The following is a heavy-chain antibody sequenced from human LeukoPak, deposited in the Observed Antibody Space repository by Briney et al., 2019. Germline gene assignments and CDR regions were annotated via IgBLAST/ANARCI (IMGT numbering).Heavy chain of an antibody. J-gene: IGHJ5*02. Sequence: SETLSLTCAVSGDSISSDNCWGWIRQPPGKGLEWIGSVCRNGDTNYNPPLKCRVTISIDTSKNQFSLKLTSVTAADTAVYYCARHPYGLVREAFFDPWGQGTLVTVSS. V-gene: IGHV4-38-2*01. CDR3: ARHPYGLVREAFFDP. CDR1: GDSISSDNC. D-gene: IGHD6-19*01. CDR2: VCRNGDT.